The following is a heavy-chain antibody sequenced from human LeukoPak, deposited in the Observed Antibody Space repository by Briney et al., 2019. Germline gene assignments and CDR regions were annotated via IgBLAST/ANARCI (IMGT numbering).Heavy chain of an antibody. Sequence: ASVKVSCKASGYTFTSYGISWVRQAPGQGLEWMGWISAYNGNTNYAQKLQGRVTMTTDTSTSTAYMELRSLRSDDTAVYYCARVQGGNYYYYYYYMDVWGKGTTVTVSS. J-gene: IGHJ6*03. CDR3: ARVQGGNYYYYYYYMDV. CDR2: ISAYNGNT. V-gene: IGHV1-18*01. D-gene: IGHD4-11*01. CDR1: GYTFTSYG.